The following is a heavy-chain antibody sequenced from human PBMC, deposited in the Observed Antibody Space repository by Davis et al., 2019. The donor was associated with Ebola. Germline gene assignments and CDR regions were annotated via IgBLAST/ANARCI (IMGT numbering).Heavy chain of an antibody. V-gene: IGHV3-33*01. D-gene: IGHD4-17*01. CDR2: IWYDGSNK. Sequence: GESLKISCAASGFTFSSYGMHWVRQAPGKGLEWVAVIWYDGSNKYYADSVKGRFTISRDNAKNSLYLQMNSLRDEDTAVYYCARRHDYGDYLGFDPWGQGTLVTVSS. CDR1: GFTFSSYG. J-gene: IGHJ5*02. CDR3: ARRHDYGDYLGFDP.